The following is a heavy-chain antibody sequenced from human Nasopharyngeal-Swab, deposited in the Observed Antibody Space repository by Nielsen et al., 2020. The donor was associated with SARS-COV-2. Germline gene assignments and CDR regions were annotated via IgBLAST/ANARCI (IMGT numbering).Heavy chain of an antibody. CDR3: AREQPTSGSGYYYDMDV. CDR2: IWNDGSRK. J-gene: IGHJ6*02. V-gene: IGHV3-30*02. CDR1: GFTFSSYG. D-gene: IGHD5-12*01. Sequence: GGSLRLSCAASGFTFSSYGMDWVRQAPGEGLEWVAFIWNDGSRKHYADSVEGRFTISRDNSKNTLYLEMSSLRADDTAVYYCAREQPTSGSGYYYDMDVWGQGTTVAVSS.